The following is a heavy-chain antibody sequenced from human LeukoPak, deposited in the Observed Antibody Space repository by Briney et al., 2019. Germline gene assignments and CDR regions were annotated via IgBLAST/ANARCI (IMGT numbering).Heavy chain of an antibody. CDR3: ARGEYGGGYYYYMDV. D-gene: IGHD3-16*01. CDR2: IYTSGST. J-gene: IGHJ6*03. Sequence: SDTLSLPCSVSGGSISSFSGSWPRDPAGKALEGIGRIYTSGSTNHNPSLKSRVNISVDKPKDLFSLKLGYATAADTAVYYCARGEYGGGYYYYMDVWGKGTTVTVSS. V-gene: IGHV4-4*07. CDR1: GGSISSFS.